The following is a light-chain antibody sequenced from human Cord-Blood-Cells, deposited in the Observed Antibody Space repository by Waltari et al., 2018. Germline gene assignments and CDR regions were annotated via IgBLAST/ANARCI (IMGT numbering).Light chain of an antibody. J-gene: IGKJ2*01. Sequence: EIQMTQSPSSLSASVGDRAPITCRASQSISSYLNWYQQKPGKAPKLLIYAASSLQSGGPSRFSGSGSGTDFTLTISSLQPEDFATYYCQQSYSTPYTFGQGTKLEIK. CDR1: QSISSY. CDR2: AAS. CDR3: QQSYSTPYT. V-gene: IGKV1-39*01.